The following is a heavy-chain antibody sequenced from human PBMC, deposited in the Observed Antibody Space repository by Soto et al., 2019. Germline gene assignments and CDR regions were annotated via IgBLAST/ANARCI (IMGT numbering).Heavy chain of an antibody. J-gene: IGHJ5*02. CDR2: INPDGRRT. CDR1: GFSFSRYW. V-gene: IGHV3-74*01. D-gene: IGHD3-22*01. Sequence: GGSLRLSCGVSGFSFSRYWMHWVRQAPGKGLVWVSRINPDGRRTDYADSVQGRFTISRDNSKNTLYLQMNSLRAEDTAVYYCAKPSGTYDSSGYWFDPWGQGTLVTVSS. CDR3: AKPSGTYDSSGYWFDP.